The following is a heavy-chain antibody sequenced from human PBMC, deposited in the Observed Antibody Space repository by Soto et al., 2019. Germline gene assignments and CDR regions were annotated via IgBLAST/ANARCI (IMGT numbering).Heavy chain of an antibody. D-gene: IGHD6-19*01. V-gene: IGHV4-39*01. CDR1: GGSITRNNHY. CDR3: ARLGSSGWYQGSYFDY. J-gene: IGHJ4*02. Sequence: SETLSLTCIVSGGSITRNNHYWGWIRQSPGKGLEWIGSILYSGSTNYNPSHKSRVTLSVETSKDQIYLKKNTMTAADTALYYCARLGSSGWYQGSYFDYWGQGTLVTVSS. CDR2: ILYSGST.